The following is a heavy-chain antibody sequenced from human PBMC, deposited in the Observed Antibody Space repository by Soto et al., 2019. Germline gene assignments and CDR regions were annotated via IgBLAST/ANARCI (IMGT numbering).Heavy chain of an antibody. CDR3: ARGSPPTFDY. J-gene: IGHJ4*02. CDR1: GYTFTSYG. Sequence: GASVKVSCKASGYTFTSYGISWVRQAPGQRLEWMGWINAGNGNTKSSQKFQGRVTITRDTSASTAYMELSSLRSEDTAVYYCARGSPPTFDYWGQGTLVTVSS. V-gene: IGHV1-3*01. CDR2: INAGNGNT. D-gene: IGHD1-26*01.